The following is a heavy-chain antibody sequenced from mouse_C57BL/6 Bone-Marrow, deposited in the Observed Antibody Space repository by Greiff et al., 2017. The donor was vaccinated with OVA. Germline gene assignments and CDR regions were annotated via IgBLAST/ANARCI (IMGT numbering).Heavy chain of an antibody. J-gene: IGHJ4*01. Sequence: EVQLVESGGGLVQPGGSLKLSCAASGFTFSDYYMYWVRQTPEKRLEWVAYISNGGGSTYYPDTVKGRFTISRDNAKNTLYLQMSRLKSEDTAMYYCARHLLSPYAMDYWGQGTSVTVSS. CDR3: ARHLLSPYAMDY. V-gene: IGHV5-12*01. CDR2: ISNGGGST. D-gene: IGHD1-1*02. CDR1: GFTFSDYY.